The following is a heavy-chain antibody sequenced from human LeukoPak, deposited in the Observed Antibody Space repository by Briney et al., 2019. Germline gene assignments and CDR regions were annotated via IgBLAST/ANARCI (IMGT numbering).Heavy chain of an antibody. V-gene: IGHV4-31*03. CDR3: TVGPHHYFDS. D-gene: IGHD4-11*01. CDR1: GGSINSGGYY. CDR2: ISYSGST. Sequence: SQTLSLTCTVSGGSINSGGYYWSWIRQHPGKGLEWTGYISYSGSTYYNPSLKSRVTIPLDTSKNQFSLRLSSVSAADTAVYFCTVGPHHYFDSWGQGTLVTVSS. J-gene: IGHJ4*02.